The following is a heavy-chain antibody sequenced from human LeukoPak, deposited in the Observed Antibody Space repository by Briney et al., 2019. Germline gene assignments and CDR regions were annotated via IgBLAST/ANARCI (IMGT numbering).Heavy chain of an antibody. J-gene: IGHJ4*02. CDR2: IYTSGST. CDR1: GGSISSYY. V-gene: IGHV4-4*07. Sequence: VKPSETLSLTCTVSGGSISSYYWSWIRRPAGKGLEWIGRIYTSGSTNYNPSLKSRVTMSVDTSKNQFSLKLSSVTAADTAVYYCARSNRYQLLSPLDYWGQGTLVTVSS. CDR3: ARSNRYQLLSPLDY. D-gene: IGHD2-2*01.